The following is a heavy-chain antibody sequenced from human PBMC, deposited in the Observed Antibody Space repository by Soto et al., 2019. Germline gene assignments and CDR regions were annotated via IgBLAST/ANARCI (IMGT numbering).Heavy chain of an antibody. CDR3: ARVGVPAAHYYYYYYGMDV. CDR1: GFTFSSYE. V-gene: IGHV3-48*03. J-gene: IGHJ6*04. Sequence: GGSLRLSCAASGFTFSSYEMNWVRQAPGKGLEWVSYISSSGSTIYYADSVKGRFTISRDNAKNSLYLQMNSLRAEDTAVYYCARVGVPAAHYYYYYYGMDVWGKGTRFTVPS. D-gene: IGHD2-2*01. CDR2: ISSSGSTI.